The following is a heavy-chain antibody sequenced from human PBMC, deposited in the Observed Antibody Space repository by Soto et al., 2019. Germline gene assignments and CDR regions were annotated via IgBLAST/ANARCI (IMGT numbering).Heavy chain of an antibody. V-gene: IGHV3-15*01. CDR2: IKSKTDGGTT. CDR1: GFTFSNAW. Sequence: GSLRLSCAASGFTFSNAWMSWVRQAPGEGLEWVGRIKSKTDGGTTDYAAPVKGRFTISRDDSKNTLYLQMNSLKTEDTAVYYCTTDPIVGATPDAFDIWGQGTMVTVSS. CDR3: TTDPIVGATPDAFDI. D-gene: IGHD1-26*01. J-gene: IGHJ3*02.